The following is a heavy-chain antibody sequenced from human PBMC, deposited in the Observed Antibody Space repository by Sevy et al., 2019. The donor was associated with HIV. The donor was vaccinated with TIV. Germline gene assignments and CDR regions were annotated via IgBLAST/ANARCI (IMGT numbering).Heavy chain of an antibody. CDR2: ISRNSTYI. CDR3: VTDSSGLS. D-gene: IGHD6-19*01. J-gene: IGHJ4*02. CDR1: GFPLRKYS. Sequence: GGSLRLSCAASGFPLRKYSMNWVRQAPGKGLEWVSLISRNSTYIYYSDSVKGRFTISRDNAENSLFLQMNSLRAEDTAVCYCVTDSSGLSWGQGTLVTVS. V-gene: IGHV3-21*01.